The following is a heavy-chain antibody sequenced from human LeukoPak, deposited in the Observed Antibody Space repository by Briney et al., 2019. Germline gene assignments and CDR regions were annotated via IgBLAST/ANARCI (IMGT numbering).Heavy chain of an antibody. J-gene: IGHJ4*02. V-gene: IGHV6-1*01. CDR3: ARGHSGYIDC. D-gene: IGHD5-12*01. Sequence: RTLSLTSAISGDSLSINVAAWNSVWECPPRGREWLGRTYYRSEWYDAYAESVKSRITINPDTSRNQFSLQLDSVTPEDAAVYYCARGHSGYIDCWGQGTLVTVSS. CDR1: GDSLSINVAA. CDR2: TYYRSEWYD.